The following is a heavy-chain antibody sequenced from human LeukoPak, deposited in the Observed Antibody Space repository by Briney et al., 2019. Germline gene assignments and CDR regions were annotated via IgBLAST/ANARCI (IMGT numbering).Heavy chain of an antibody. CDR1: GIIFSEYW. J-gene: IGHJ5*02. V-gene: IGHV5-51*01. CDR2: IYPGDSQT. Sequence: GESLKISCKGSGIIFSEYWIGWVRQMPGKGLEWMGIIYPGDSQTLYSPSLQGQVTISADKSIYTVYLQWNSLKASDTAMYYCAKRRRDQLLLGDWFDPWGQGTLVTVSS. D-gene: IGHD2-2*01. CDR3: AKRRRDQLLLGDWFDP.